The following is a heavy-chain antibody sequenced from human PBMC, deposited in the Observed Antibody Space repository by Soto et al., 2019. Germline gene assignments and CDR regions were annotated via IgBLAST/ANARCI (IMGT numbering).Heavy chain of an antibody. J-gene: IGHJ4*02. CDR3: ARWSYLDY. Sequence: GGSLRLSCAASGFSFGSYALSWVRQAPGKGLEWVSTISGSDGKTFYADSVKGRFSISRDTSQSTLYLQMNSLRADDTAMSYCARWSYLDYWGQGTRVTVSS. CDR1: GFSFGSYA. CDR2: ISGSDGKT. D-gene: IGHD3-3*01. V-gene: IGHV3-23*01.